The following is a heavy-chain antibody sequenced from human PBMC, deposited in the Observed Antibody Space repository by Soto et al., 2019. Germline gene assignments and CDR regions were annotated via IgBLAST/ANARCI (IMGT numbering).Heavy chain of an antibody. D-gene: IGHD6-19*01. Sequence: QVQLVQSGAEVKKPGASVKVSCKASGYTCTSYGISWVRQAPGQGIGWMGWINSYNGNTNYALKLQGRGTMTPDTSPSTAHMVLRSLTSHDTAVYYCAREPVAGIWFDPWGQGTLVTVSS. V-gene: IGHV1-18*01. CDR1: GYTCTSYG. CDR3: AREPVAGIWFDP. J-gene: IGHJ5*02. CDR2: INSYNGNT.